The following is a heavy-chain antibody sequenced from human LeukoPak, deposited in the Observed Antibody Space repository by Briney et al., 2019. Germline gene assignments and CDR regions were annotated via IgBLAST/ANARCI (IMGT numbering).Heavy chain of an antibody. CDR2: FDPEDGET. V-gene: IGHV1-24*01. Sequence: ASVKVSCKVSGYTLTELSMHWVRQAPGKGLEWMGGFDPEDGETIYPQKFQGGVTMTEDTSTDTAYMELSSLRSEDTAVYYCATAPRIYCSSTSCYAFDIWGQGTMVTVSS. J-gene: IGHJ3*02. CDR1: GYTLTELS. CDR3: ATAPRIYCSSTSCYAFDI. D-gene: IGHD2-2*01.